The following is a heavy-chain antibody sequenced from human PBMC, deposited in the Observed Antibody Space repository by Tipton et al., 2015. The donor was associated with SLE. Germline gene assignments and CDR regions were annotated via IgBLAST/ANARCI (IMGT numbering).Heavy chain of an antibody. V-gene: IGHV1-18*01. CDR3: ARSYYGSRHYYTHADH. Sequence: QSGPEVKKPGASVKVSCKASSYTFTSYGISWVRQAPGQGLEWMGWISPYNGNTDSAQNLQGRVTMTADTSTTTAYMELRSLRSDDTAVYYCARSYYGSRHYYTHADHWGQGTQVTVSS. CDR1: SYTFTSYG. CDR2: ISPYNGNT. D-gene: IGHD3-10*01. J-gene: IGHJ4*02.